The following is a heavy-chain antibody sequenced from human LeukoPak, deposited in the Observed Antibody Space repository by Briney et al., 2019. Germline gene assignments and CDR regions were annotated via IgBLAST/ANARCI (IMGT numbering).Heavy chain of an antibody. CDR1: GFTFSSYG. CDR3: AKDGFGSLGYCSSTSCPYYFDY. Sequence: GGSLRISCAASGFTFSSYGMHWVRQAPGKGLEWVAVISYDGSNKYYADSVKGRFTISRDNSKNTLYLQMNSLRAEDTAVYYCAKDGFGSLGYCSSTSCPYYFDYWGQGTLVTVSS. D-gene: IGHD2-2*01. J-gene: IGHJ4*02. CDR2: ISYDGSNK. V-gene: IGHV3-30*18.